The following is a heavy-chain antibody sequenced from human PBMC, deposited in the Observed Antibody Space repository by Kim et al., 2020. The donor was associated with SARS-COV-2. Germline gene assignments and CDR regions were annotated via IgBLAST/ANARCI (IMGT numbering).Heavy chain of an antibody. CDR2: FYSTDST. Sequence: GGSLRLSCAASGFSVSSTYMSWVRQAPGKRLEWVSVFYSTDSTFYADSVRGRFTISRDNSMNTLFLQMNSLRAEDTAVYYCTTDHFGYDSGYWGQGTLLTLSS. CDR1: GFSVSSTY. V-gene: IGHV3-66*01. D-gene: IGHD5-12*01. J-gene: IGHJ4*02. CDR3: TTDHFGYDSGY.